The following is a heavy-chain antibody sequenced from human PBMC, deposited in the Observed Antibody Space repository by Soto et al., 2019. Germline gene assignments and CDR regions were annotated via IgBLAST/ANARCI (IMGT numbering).Heavy chain of an antibody. V-gene: IGHV1-69*13. CDR1: GGSFISYA. CDR2: IIPIFGTA. D-gene: IGHD1-26*01. CDR3: ARDVGGANYYYGMDV. Sequence: SVKGSCKASGGSFISYAIIWVRRAPGQGLEWMGGIIPIFGTANYAQKFQGRVTITADESTSTAYMELSSLRSEDTAVYYCARDVGGANYYYGMDVWGQGTTVTVSS. J-gene: IGHJ6*02.